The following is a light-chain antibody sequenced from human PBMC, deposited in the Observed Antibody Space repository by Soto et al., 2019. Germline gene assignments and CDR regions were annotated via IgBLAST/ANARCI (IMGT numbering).Light chain of an antibody. CDR3: QQYGSSPPYT. Sequence: EIVLTQSPGTLSLSPGERATLSCRASQSVSSSYLARYQQKPGQAPRPLIYGASSRATGIPDRFSGSGSGPDFTLTISRLEPEDFAVYYCQQYGSSPPYTFGQGTKLEIK. V-gene: IGKV3-20*01. CDR1: QSVSSSY. CDR2: GAS. J-gene: IGKJ2*01.